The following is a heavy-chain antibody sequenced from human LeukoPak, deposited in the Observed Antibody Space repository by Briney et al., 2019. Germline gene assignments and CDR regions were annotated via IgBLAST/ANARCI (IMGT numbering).Heavy chain of an antibody. V-gene: IGHV4-38-2*02. CDR3: ARDWAAETLRYFDL. CDR2: IYRVGTT. D-gene: IGHD6-13*01. Sequence: SETLSLTCIVSGYSISSGYFWGWVRQPPGKGLEWIGSIYRVGTTHYNPSLKSRVSISLDTSKNQFSLKMSSVTAADTAVYYCARDWAAETLRYFDLWGRGTLVTVSS. J-gene: IGHJ2*01. CDR1: GYSISSGYF.